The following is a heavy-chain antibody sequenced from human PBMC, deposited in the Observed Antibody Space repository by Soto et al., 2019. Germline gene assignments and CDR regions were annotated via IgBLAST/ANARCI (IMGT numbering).Heavy chain of an antibody. D-gene: IGHD4-4*01. CDR1: GGTFSSYA. CDR3: ATDQGTTTVTTVYYYYGMDV. J-gene: IGHJ6*02. Sequence: SVKVSCKASGGTFSSYAISWVRQAPGQGLEWMGGIIPIFGTANYAQKFQGRVTITADESTSTAYMELSSLRSGDTAVYYCATDQGTTTVTTVYYYYGMDVWGQGTTVTVSS. CDR2: IIPIFGTA. V-gene: IGHV1-69*13.